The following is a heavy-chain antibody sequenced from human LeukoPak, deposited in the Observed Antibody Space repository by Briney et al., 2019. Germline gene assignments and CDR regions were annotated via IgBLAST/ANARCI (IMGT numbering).Heavy chain of an antibody. Sequence: ASVKVSCKASGYTFTSYAMNWVRQAPGQGLEWMGWINTNTGNPTYAQGFTGRFVFSLDTSVSTAYLQISSLKAEDTAVYYCARGLAVATTGRFDPWGQGTLVTVSS. D-gene: IGHD6-19*01. V-gene: IGHV7-4-1*02. CDR3: ARGLAVATTGRFDP. J-gene: IGHJ5*02. CDR2: INTNTGNP. CDR1: GYTFTSYA.